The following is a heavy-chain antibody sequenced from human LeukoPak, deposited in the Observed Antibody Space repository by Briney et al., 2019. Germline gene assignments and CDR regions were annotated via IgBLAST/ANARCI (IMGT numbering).Heavy chain of an antibody. V-gene: IGHV3-21*01. CDR2: ISSSSSYI. CDR1: GFTFSSYS. J-gene: IGHJ1*01. CDR3: ARDRFWRSSTSFQH. Sequence: GGSLRLSCAASGFTFSSYSMNWVRQAPGKGLEWVSSISSSSSYIYYADSVKGRFTISRDKAKNSLYLQMNSLRAEDTAVYYCARDRFWRSSTSFQHWGQGTLVTVSS. D-gene: IGHD2-2*01.